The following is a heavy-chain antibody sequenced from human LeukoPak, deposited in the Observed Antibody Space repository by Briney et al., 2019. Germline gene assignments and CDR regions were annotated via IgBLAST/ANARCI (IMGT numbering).Heavy chain of an antibody. Sequence: GGSLRLSCAASGFTFVDYAMHWVRQAPGKGLEWVSGISWNSGSIGYADSVKDRFTISRDNAKNSLYLQMNSLRAEDTALYYCAKDGDKWFLQGWFDYWGQGTLVTVSS. CDR2: ISWNSGSI. V-gene: IGHV3-9*01. CDR3: AKDGDKWFLQGWFDY. CDR1: GFTFVDYA. J-gene: IGHJ4*02. D-gene: IGHD3-22*01.